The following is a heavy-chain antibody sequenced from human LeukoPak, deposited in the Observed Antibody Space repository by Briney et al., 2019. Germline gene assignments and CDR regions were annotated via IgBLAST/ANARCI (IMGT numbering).Heavy chain of an antibody. V-gene: IGHV1-69*05. Sequence: GASVKVSCKASGGTFSSYAISWVRQAPGQGLEWMGGIIPIFGTANYAQKFQGRVTITTDESTSTAYMELSSLRSEDTAVYYCARAAGYSGQNVPVIDYWGQGTLVTVSS. CDR1: GGTFSSYA. CDR3: ARAAGYSGQNVPVIDY. CDR2: IIPIFGTA. D-gene: IGHD5-12*01. J-gene: IGHJ4*02.